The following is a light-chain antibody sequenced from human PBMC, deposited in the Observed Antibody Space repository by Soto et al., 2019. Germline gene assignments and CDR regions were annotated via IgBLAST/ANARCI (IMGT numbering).Light chain of an antibody. V-gene: IGKV1-5*03. CDR2: TAS. Sequence: DIQMTQSPSTLAASIGDRVTITCRASQSISTWMAWYQQKPGKAPKLLLYTASSLESGVPSRFSGSGSGTEFTLTISSLQPDDFATYYCQQYHSWTFGQGTRVEIK. CDR3: QQYHSWT. CDR1: QSISTW. J-gene: IGKJ1*01.